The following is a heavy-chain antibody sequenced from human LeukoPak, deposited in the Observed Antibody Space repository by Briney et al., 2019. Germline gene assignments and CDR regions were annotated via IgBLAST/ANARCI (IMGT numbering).Heavy chain of an antibody. V-gene: IGHV1-69*04. Sequence: GASVKVSCKASGYTFTSYGISWVRQAPGQGLEWMGRIIPILGIANYAQKFQGRVTITADKSTSTAYMELSGLTSEDTAVYYCAKHLLTTFDYWGQGTLVTVSS. D-gene: IGHD4/OR15-4a*01. CDR2: IIPILGIA. CDR3: AKHLLTTFDY. J-gene: IGHJ4*02. CDR1: GYTFTSYG.